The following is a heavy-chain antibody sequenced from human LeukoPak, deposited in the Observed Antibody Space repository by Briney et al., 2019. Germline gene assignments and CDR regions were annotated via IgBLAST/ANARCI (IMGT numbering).Heavy chain of an antibody. J-gene: IGHJ4*02. Sequence: GGSLRLSCAASGLTFSNYAMSWVRQAPGKGLEWVSGISGSGDSTYYADSVKGRFTVSRDNSNNTLYLQMNSLRAEDTAVYYCARDCSGGSCYLETDYWGQGTLVTVSS. CDR2: ISGSGDST. CDR3: ARDCSGGSCYLETDY. D-gene: IGHD2-15*01. CDR1: GLTFSNYA. V-gene: IGHV3-23*01.